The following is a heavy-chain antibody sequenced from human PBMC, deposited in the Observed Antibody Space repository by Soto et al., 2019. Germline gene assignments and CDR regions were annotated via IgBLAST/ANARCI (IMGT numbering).Heavy chain of an antibody. J-gene: IGHJ3*02. CDR3: AIGSKYDYGAEAYAFDI. V-gene: IGHV1-8*01. Sequence: GASVKVSCKASRYTFTSYDINWVRQATGQGLEWMGWMNPNSGNTGYAQKFQGRVTMTRNTSISTAYMELSSLRSEDTAVYYCAIGSKYDYGAEAYAFDIWGQGTMVTVSS. D-gene: IGHD4-17*01. CDR1: RYTFTSYD. CDR2: MNPNSGNT.